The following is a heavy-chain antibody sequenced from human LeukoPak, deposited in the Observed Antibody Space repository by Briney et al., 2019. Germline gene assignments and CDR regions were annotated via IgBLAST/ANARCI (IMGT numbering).Heavy chain of an antibody. D-gene: IGHD2-15*01. V-gene: IGHV3-23*01. Sequence: TGGSLRLSCEASGFTFSAYAMTWVRQAPGKGLEWVSVICGSGDTTYYADSVKGRFTISRDNSKNTLYLQMNSLRGEDTAVYYCAKGSGGSCYSQVYSWGQGTLVTVSS. J-gene: IGHJ4*02. CDR1: GFTFSAYA. CDR3: AKGSGGSCYSQVYS. CDR2: ICGSGDTT.